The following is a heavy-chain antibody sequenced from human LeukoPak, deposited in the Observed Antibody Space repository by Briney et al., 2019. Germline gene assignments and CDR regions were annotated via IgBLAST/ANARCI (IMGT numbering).Heavy chain of an antibody. J-gene: IGHJ4*02. CDR1: GFTFNRNA. V-gene: IGHV3-23*01. CDR3: VRRGDASSGWGDHDF. Sequence: GGSLRLSCAASGFTFNRNAISWVRQATGKGLEWVSTIGGSGDKTFYADSVKGRFTISRDNYKNMVHLQMNSLTGEDTALYYCVRRGDASSGWGDHDFWGQGALVTVSS. D-gene: IGHD6-19*01. CDR2: IGGSGDKT.